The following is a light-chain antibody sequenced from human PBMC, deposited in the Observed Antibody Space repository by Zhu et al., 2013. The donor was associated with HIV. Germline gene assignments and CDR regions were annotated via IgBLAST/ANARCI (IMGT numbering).Light chain of an antibody. Sequence: EIVLTQSPGTLSLSPGERATLSCTASQSVSSSYLTWYQQRPGQAPRLLIFGASSRASGIPDRFSGSGSGTEFTLTISRLEPEDFAVYHCHQYGSSPPTFGQGTKVEI. CDR3: HQYGSSPPT. CDR1: QSVSSSY. CDR2: GAS. J-gene: IGKJ2*01. V-gene: IGKV3-20*01.